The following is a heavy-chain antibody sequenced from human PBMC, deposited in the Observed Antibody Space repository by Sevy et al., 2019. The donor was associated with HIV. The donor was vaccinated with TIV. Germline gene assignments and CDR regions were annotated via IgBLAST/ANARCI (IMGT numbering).Heavy chain of an antibody. V-gene: IGHV3-23*01. CDR3: AKDAYYYNSSGYSLSQWYYGMDV. CDR1: GFTFSTYA. D-gene: IGHD3-22*01. J-gene: IGHJ6*02. Sequence: GGSLRLSCAASGFTFSTYAMSWVRQAPGKGLEWVSVISGSGGVTYYADSVKGRFTISRDNSKNTLYLQMNSLRAGDSAVYYCAKDAYYYNSSGYSLSQWYYGMDVWGQGTTVTVSS. CDR2: ISGSGGVT.